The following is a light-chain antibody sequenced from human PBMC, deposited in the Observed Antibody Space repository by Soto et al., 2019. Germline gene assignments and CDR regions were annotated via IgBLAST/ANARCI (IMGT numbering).Light chain of an antibody. J-gene: IGLJ3*02. CDR3: AAWNDSLNSVV. CDR2: TSN. Sequence: QSVLTQPPSASGTPGQGVTISCSGSYSTIGSKTLNWYQHLPGSAPKLLIYTSNQRPSGVPDRFSGSKSGNSASLAISGLQPDDEADYYCAAWNDSLNSVVFGGGTQLTVL. V-gene: IGLV1-44*01. CDR1: YSTIGSKT.